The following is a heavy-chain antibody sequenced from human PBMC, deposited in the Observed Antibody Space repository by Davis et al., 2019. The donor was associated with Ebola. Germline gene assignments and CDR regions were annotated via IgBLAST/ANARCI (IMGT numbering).Heavy chain of an antibody. CDR3: ARLGVDGYSYYFDY. CDR2: IYPGDSDT. D-gene: IGHD5-24*01. CDR1: GYSFTSYW. V-gene: IGHV5-51*01. J-gene: IGHJ4*02. Sequence: GESLKISCKGSGYSFTSYWIGWVRQMPGKGLEWMGLIYPGDSDTRYSPSLQGQVTISADNSSSTAYLQWSSLKASDTAVYYCARLGVDGYSYYFDYWGQGTLVTVSS.